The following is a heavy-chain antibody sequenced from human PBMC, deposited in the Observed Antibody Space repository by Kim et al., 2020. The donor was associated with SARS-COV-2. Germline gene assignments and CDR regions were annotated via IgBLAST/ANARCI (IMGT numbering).Heavy chain of an antibody. J-gene: IGHJ4*02. Sequence: TDYAAPVKGRFTISRDDSKNTLYLQMNSLKTEDTAVYYCTTTIVVVPTGNWGQGTLVTVSS. D-gene: IGHD2-2*01. CDR3: TTTIVVVPTGN. V-gene: IGHV3-15*01. CDR2: T.